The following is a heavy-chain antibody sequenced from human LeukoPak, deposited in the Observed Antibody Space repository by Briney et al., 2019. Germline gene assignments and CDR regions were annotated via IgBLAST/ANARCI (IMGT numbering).Heavy chain of an antibody. CDR3: ARLWIVATWFDA. CDR2: IFYSGKT. V-gene: IGHV4-39*02. D-gene: IGHD2-2*03. Sequence: SQTLSLTCTVSNGSMTSDSYYWAWVRQPPGKGLEWIGTIFYSGKTYYSASLKSRVTVSLDTSKKNFSLRLSSVTAADTAVYYCARLWIVATWFDAWGQGALVTVSS. J-gene: IGHJ5*02. CDR1: NGSMTSDSYY.